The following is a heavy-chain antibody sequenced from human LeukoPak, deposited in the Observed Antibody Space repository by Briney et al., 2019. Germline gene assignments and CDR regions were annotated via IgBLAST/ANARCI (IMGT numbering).Heavy chain of an antibody. CDR2: FYDSGST. CDR1: GASISSYY. V-gene: IGHV4-59*01. Sequence: PSETLSLTCTVSGASISSYYWIWIRQPPGKGLEWIGSFYDSGSTNYNPSLKSRVTMSVDTSKNQFSLKLSPVTAADTAVYYCVGGGTTVTFDYWGQGTLVTVSS. CDR3: VGGGTTVTFDY. D-gene: IGHD4-17*01. J-gene: IGHJ4*02.